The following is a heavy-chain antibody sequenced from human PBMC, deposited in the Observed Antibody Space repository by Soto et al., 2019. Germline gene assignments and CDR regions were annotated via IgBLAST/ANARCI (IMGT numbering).Heavy chain of an antibody. J-gene: IGHJ4*02. Sequence: PGGSLRLSCAASGFTFDDYAMHLVRQAPGKGLEWVSGISWNSGSIGYADSVKGRFTISRDNAKNSLYLQMNSLRAEDTALYYCAKGWYSSGWYPYYFDYWGQGTLVTVSS. D-gene: IGHD6-19*01. CDR2: ISWNSGSI. V-gene: IGHV3-9*01. CDR3: AKGWYSSGWYPYYFDY. CDR1: GFTFDDYA.